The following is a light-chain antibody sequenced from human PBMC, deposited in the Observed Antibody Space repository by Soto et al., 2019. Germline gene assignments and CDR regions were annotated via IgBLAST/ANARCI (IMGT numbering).Light chain of an antibody. CDR2: EVS. CDR1: SSDVGGHNY. Sequence: QSALTQPASVSGSPGQSITISCTGTSSDVGGHNYVSWYQHHPGKAPKLMIYEVSNRPSGVSNRFSGSKSGNTASLTISGLQAEDEADYFCSSYTSSGTLVVFGGGTQLT. V-gene: IGLV2-14*01. CDR3: SSYTSSGTLVV. J-gene: IGLJ2*01.